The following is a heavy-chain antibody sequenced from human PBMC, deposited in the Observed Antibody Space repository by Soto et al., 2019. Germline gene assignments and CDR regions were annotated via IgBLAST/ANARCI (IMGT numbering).Heavy chain of an antibody. J-gene: IGHJ4*02. D-gene: IGHD3-3*01. Sequence: SETLSLTCAVSSGSISSSNWWSWVRQPPGKGLEWIGEIYHSGSTNYNPSLKSRVTISVDKSKNQFSLKLSSVTAADTAVYYCARSPDYDFWSGSAYYFDYWGQGTLVTVSS. CDR2: IYHSGST. V-gene: IGHV4-4*02. CDR3: ARSPDYDFWSGSAYYFDY. CDR1: SGSISSSNW.